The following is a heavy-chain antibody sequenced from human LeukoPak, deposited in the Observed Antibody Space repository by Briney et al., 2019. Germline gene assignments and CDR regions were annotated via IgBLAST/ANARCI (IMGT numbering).Heavy chain of an antibody. J-gene: IGHJ4*02. CDR2: ISGDAGST. D-gene: IGHD5-24*01. CDR3: AKDIYRGLDMATRPDY. Sequence: PGGSLRLSCAASGFTFDDYAMHWVRQAPGKGLAWVSLISGDAGSTYYADSVKGRFTISRDDSKNSLYLQMNSLRTEDTAFYYCAKDIYRGLDMATRPDYWGQGTLVTVSS. CDR1: GFTFDDYA. V-gene: IGHV3-43*02.